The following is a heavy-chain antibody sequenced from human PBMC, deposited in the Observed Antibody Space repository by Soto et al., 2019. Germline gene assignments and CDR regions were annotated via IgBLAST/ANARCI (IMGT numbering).Heavy chain of an antibody. CDR2: ISRGGSAT. V-gene: IGHV3-23*01. Sequence: EVVLLESGGGLIQPGGSLRLSCAASGFTFGIYAMTWVRQAPGKGLDWVSSISRGGSATYYEDSVKGRFTIARDNSKNTLYLQMGSLRAEDTDVYYCAKDLVRFSEWFYGVDVWGQGTTVTVSS. J-gene: IGHJ6*02. CDR1: GFTFGIYA. D-gene: IGHD3-3*01. CDR3: AKDLVRFSEWFYGVDV.